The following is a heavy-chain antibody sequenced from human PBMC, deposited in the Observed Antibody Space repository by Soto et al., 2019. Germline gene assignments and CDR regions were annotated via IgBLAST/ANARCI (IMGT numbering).Heavy chain of an antibody. V-gene: IGHV3-9*01. CDR3: AKDGGLNTVTTRHNWYFDL. J-gene: IGHJ2*01. Sequence: EVQLVESGGGLVQPGRSLRLSCAASGFTFDDYAMHWVRQAPGKGLEWVSGISWNSGSIGYADSVKGRFTISRDNAKNSLYLQMNSLRAEDTALYYCAKDGGLNTVTTRHNWYFDLWGRGTLVTVSS. CDR1: GFTFDDYA. D-gene: IGHD4-17*01. CDR2: ISWNSGSI.